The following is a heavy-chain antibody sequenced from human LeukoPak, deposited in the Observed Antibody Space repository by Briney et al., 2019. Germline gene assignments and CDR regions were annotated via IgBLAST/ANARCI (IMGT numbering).Heavy chain of an antibody. CDR2: INSDGSST. V-gene: IGHV3-74*01. Sequence: GSLRLSCAASGFTFSSYWMHRVRQAPGKGLVWVSRINSDGSSTSYADSVKGRFTISRDNAKNTLYLQMNSLRAEDTAVYYCARDTTYSSSSPWFDPWGQGTLVTVSS. CDR1: GFTFSSYW. CDR3: ARDTTYSSSSPWFDP. J-gene: IGHJ5*02. D-gene: IGHD6-6*01.